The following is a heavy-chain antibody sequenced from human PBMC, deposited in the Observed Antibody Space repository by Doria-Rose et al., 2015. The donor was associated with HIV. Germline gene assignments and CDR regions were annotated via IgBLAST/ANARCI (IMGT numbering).Heavy chain of an antibody. CDR3: ARIKSSRWYHKYYFDF. Sequence: QVQLVQSGPVLVKPTETLTPTCTVSGVSLSSPGMGVSWIRQPPGKALEWLANIFSDDERSYKTSLKSRLTISRGTSNSQVVLTMTDMDPVDTATYYCARIKSSRWYHKYYFDFWGQGTLVIVSA. CDR1: GVSLSSPGMG. CDR2: IFSDDER. D-gene: IGHD6-13*01. V-gene: IGHV2-26*01. J-gene: IGHJ4*02.